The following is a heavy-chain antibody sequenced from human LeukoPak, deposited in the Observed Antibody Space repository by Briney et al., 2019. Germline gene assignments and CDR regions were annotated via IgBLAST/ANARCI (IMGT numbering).Heavy chain of an antibody. D-gene: IGHD6-6*01. J-gene: IGHJ4*02. CDR1: GYTFTSYY. CDR2: INPSGGST. CDR3: AREYSSSVYFDY. V-gene: IGHV1-46*01. Sequence: ASVKVSCKASGYTFTSYYMHWVRQAPGQGLEWVGIINPSGGSTSYAQKFQGRVTMTRDMSTSTVYMELSSLRSEDTAVYYCAREYSSSVYFDYWGQGTLVTVSS.